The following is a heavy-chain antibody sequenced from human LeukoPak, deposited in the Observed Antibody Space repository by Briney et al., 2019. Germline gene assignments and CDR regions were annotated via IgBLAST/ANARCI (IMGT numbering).Heavy chain of an antibody. V-gene: IGHV3-23*01. D-gene: IGHD6-19*01. CDR1: GFTFNSYA. Sequence: PGGSLRLCCAASGFTFNSYAMSWVRQAPEKGLEWVSGISGSGGSTYYADSVKGRFTISRDNSKNTLYLQMNSLRADDTAVYYCAKMPVSYSSGWSNFDYWGQGTLVTVSS. CDR3: AKMPVSYSSGWSNFDY. CDR2: ISGSGGST. J-gene: IGHJ4*02.